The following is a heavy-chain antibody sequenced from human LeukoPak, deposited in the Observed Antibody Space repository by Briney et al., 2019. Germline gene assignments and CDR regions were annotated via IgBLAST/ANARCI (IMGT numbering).Heavy chain of an antibody. J-gene: IGHJ4*02. D-gene: IGHD4-17*01. CDR1: GFTFSSYA. Sequence: GGSLRLSCAASGFTFSSYAMSRVRQAPGKGLEWVSAISGSGDNTYYADSVKGRFTISRDNSKNTLYLQMNSLRAEDTAVYYCAKDYGDYGSEFDYWGQGTLVTVSS. V-gene: IGHV3-23*01. CDR3: AKDYGDYGSEFDY. CDR2: ISGSGDNT.